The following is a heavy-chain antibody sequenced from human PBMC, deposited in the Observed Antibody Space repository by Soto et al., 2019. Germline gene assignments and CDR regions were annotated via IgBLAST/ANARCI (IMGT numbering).Heavy chain of an antibody. V-gene: IGHV3-23*01. Sequence: EVQLLESGGGLVQPGGSLRLSCAASGFTFTSYGMSWVRQAPGKGLEWVSAISGSGGSTYYADSVKGRFTISRDNSKNTLYLQMNSLRSEETAVYYCARVNGYSSGWFDYWGQGTLVTVSS. CDR2: ISGSGGST. J-gene: IGHJ4*02. CDR3: ARVNGYSSGWFDY. CDR1: GFTFTSYG. D-gene: IGHD6-19*01.